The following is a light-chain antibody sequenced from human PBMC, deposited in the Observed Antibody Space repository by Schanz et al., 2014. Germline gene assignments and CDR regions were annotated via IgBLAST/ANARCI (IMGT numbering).Light chain of an antibody. V-gene: IGLV1-44*01. CDR3: AAWDDSLNGGV. CDR2: SNN. J-gene: IGLJ3*02. CDR1: SSNIGSNT. Sequence: QSVLTQPPSASGTSGQRVSISCSGSSSNIGSNTVSWYQQLPGRAPKLLIYSNNNRPSGVPDRFSGSKSGTSASLAISGLQSEDEAAFYCAAWDDSLNGGVFGGGTKL.